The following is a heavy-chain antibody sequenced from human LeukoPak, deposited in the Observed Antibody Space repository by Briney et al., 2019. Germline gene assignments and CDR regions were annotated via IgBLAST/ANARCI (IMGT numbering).Heavy chain of an antibody. CDR3: ARDFSSGYDSPDY. J-gene: IGHJ4*02. D-gene: IGHD5-12*01. CDR2: IHTSGST. CDR1: GFSVSGNY. V-gene: IGHV3-66*01. Sequence: PGGSLRLSCAASGFSVSGNYMSWVRQAPGKGLEWVSFIHTSGSTFYADSVKGRFTISRDNSKNTLYLQMNSLRAEDTAVYYCARDFSSGYDSPDYWGQGTLVTVSS.